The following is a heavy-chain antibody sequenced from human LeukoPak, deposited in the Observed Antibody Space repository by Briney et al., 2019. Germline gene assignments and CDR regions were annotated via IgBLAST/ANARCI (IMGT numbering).Heavy chain of an antibody. D-gene: IGHD3-3*01. CDR2: ISGSGGST. CDR1: GFTFSSYA. CDR3: AKDVRITIFGVVIRYFDY. V-gene: IGHV3-23*01. J-gene: IGHJ4*02. Sequence: GASLRLSCAASGFTFSSYAMSWVRQAPGKGLEWVSAISGSGGSTYYADSVKGRFTISRDNSKNTPYLQMNSLRAEDTAVYYCAKDVRITIFGVVIRYFDYWGQGTLVTVSS.